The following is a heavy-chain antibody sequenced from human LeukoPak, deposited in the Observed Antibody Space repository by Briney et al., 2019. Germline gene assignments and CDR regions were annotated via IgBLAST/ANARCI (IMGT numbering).Heavy chain of an antibody. D-gene: IGHD6-19*01. CDR3: ARDSRSSGNYYYYYGMDV. V-gene: IGHV3-53*04. CDR1: GFTVSSNY. Sequence: GGSLRLSCAASGFTVSSNYMSWVRQAPGKGLEWVSVIYSGGSTYYADSVKGRFTISRHNSKNTLYLQMNSLRAEDTAVYYYARDSRSSGNYYYYYGMDVWGQGTTVTVSS. J-gene: IGHJ6*02. CDR2: IYSGGST.